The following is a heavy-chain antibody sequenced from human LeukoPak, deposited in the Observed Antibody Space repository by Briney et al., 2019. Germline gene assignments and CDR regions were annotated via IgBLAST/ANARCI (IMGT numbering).Heavy chain of an antibody. CDR1: GYTFTSYD. Sequence: GASVTVSCKASGYTFTSYDINWVRQATGQGLEWMGWMNPNSGNTGYAQKFQGRVTMTRNTSISTAYMELSSLRSEDTAVYYCARGLSGYYYYGMDVWGQGTTVTVSS. V-gene: IGHV1-8*01. CDR3: ARGLSGYYYYGMDV. J-gene: IGHJ6*02. D-gene: IGHD6-19*01. CDR2: MNPNSGNT.